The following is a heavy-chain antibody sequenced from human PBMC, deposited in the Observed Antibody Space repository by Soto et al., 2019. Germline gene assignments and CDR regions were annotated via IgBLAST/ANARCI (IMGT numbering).Heavy chain of an antibody. J-gene: IGHJ6*02. V-gene: IGHV5-51*01. CDR2: IYPGDSDT. Sequence: GSLKISCKGLGNSFNNWIGWVRQMPGKGLEWMGIIYPGDSDTKYSPSLQGQVTISADTSISTAYLQWTSLKASDTAMYYCARTSMQSRGYNYGHGGMDVWGQGTTVTVSS. CDR1: GNSFNNW. D-gene: IGHD5-18*01. CDR3: ARTSMQSRGYNYGHGGMDV.